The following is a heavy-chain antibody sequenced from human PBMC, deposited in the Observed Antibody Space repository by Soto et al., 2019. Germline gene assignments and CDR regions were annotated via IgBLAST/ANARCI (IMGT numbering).Heavy chain of an antibody. J-gene: IGHJ4*02. CDR3: TRSGSGSYYMDPCEY. CDR1: GFTFSNHV. D-gene: IGHD3-10*01. Sequence: VQLVESGGGLIQPGGSLRLSCAASGFTFSNHVMNWVRQAPGKGPEWVSYISGPSATMYYADSVKGRITISRDNGKNSLFRQMNSLRAEDTAVYYCTRSGSGSYYMDPCEYWGQGTLVTVSS. V-gene: IGHV3-48*01. CDR2: ISGPSATM.